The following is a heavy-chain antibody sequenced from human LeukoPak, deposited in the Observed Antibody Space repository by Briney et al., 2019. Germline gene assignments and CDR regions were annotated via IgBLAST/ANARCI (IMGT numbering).Heavy chain of an antibody. Sequence: SETLSLTCTVFGASISTYYWSWIRRPPGKGLEWIGYIYYSGSTNYNPSLKSRVTISVDTSKNQFSLKLSSVTAADTAVYYCARGARGDYYGSGSLRAYYYGMDVWGQGTTVTVSS. CDR2: IYYSGST. V-gene: IGHV4-59*01. D-gene: IGHD3-10*01. CDR1: GASISTYY. CDR3: ARGARGDYYGSGSLRAYYYGMDV. J-gene: IGHJ6*02.